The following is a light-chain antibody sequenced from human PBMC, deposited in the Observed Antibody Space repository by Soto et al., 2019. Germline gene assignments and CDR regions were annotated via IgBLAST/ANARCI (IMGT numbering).Light chain of an antibody. CDR1: ESMSSSY. J-gene: IGKJ4*01. Sequence: EFVLTQFPGTLSLSPGERATLSCRASESMSSSYLAWYQQKPAQAPRLLIYGASSRATGIPDRFSGSGSGTGFTLTISRLEPEDFAVYYCQQYGSSPLTFGGGTKVEIK. V-gene: IGKV3-20*01. CDR2: GAS. CDR3: QQYGSSPLT.